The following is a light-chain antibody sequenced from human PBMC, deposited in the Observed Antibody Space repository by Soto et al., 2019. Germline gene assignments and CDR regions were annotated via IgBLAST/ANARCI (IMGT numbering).Light chain of an antibody. CDR3: QESYSTL. J-gene: IGKJ5*01. Sequence: DRLRIICRASQSISSYVNWYQQKPGKAPKLLIYAASTLQSGVPPRFSGSGSGTDFTLTISSLQPEDFAIYYCQESYSTLFGQGTRLEI. CDR1: QSISSY. V-gene: IGKV1-39*01. CDR2: AAS.